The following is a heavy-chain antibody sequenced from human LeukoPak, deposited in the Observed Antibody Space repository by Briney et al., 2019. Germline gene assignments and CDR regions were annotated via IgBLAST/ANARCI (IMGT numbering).Heavy chain of an antibody. D-gene: IGHD5-18*01. Sequence: ASQTLSLTCAVSGGSISSGGYSGRWIRQPPGRGLEWIAYIYHSGSTYYNPSLKSRVTISVDRSKNQFSLKLSSVTAADTAVYYCARALYRGYSYGYVGGDWFDPWGQGTLVTVSS. J-gene: IGHJ5*02. CDR3: ARALYRGYSYGYVGGDWFDP. CDR1: GGSISSGGYS. V-gene: IGHV4-30-2*01. CDR2: IYHSGST.